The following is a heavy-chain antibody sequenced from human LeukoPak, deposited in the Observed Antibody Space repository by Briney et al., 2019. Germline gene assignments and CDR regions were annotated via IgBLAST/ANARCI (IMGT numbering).Heavy chain of an antibody. CDR3: ARVLAAQQLVHDWFDP. D-gene: IGHD6-13*01. Sequence: GGSLRLSCAASGFTFSDYYMSWIRQAPGKGLEWVSYISSSGSTIYYADSVKGRFTISRDNAKNSLYLQMNSLRAEDTAVYYCARVLAAQQLVHDWFDPWGQGTLVTVSS. J-gene: IGHJ5*02. CDR1: GFTFSDYY. CDR2: ISSSGSTI. V-gene: IGHV3-11*01.